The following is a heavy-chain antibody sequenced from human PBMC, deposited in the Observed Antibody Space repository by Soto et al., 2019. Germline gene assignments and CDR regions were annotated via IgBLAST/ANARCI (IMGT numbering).Heavy chain of an antibody. CDR2: TYYRSRWYN. CDR3: EGYGGIPFTALDS. D-gene: IGHD2-2*03. J-gene: IGHJ4*02. CDR1: GDSVSDNTAA. Sequence: SPTLSLTCAISGDSVSDNTAAWNWIRQSPSRGLEWLGRTYYRSRWYNDYAISVRSRIIINPDTSKNQFSLQLNSVTPVFAFFFYCEGYGGIPFTALDSGGKEALDTVPP. V-gene: IGHV6-1*01.